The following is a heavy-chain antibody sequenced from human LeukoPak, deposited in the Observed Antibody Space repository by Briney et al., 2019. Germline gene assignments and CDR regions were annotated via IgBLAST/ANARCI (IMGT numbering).Heavy chain of an antibody. CDR2: ISSSGSNI. J-gene: IGHJ6*04. D-gene: IGHD5-12*01. CDR1: GFTFSSYE. CDR3: AGRYSGYDDYYYYGMDV. V-gene: IGHV3-48*03. Sequence: QPGGSLRLSCAASGFTFSSYEMNWVRQAPGKGLEWVSYISSSGSNIYYADSVKGRFTISRDNAKNSLYLQMNSLRAEDTAVYYCAGRYSGYDDYYYYGMDVWGKGTTVTVSS.